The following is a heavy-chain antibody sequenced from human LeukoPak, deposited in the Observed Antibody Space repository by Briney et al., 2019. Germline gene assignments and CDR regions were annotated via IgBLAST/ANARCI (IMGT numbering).Heavy chain of an antibody. CDR1: GYTFTGYY. CDR2: INPNSGGT. V-gene: IGHV1-2*02. CDR3: ARDLRYYYDSSGEPSCFDP. D-gene: IGHD3-22*01. Sequence: ASVKVSCKASGYTFTGYYMHWVRQAPGQGLEWMGWINPNSGGTNYAQKFQGRVTMTRDTSISTAYMELSRLRSDDTAVYYCARDLRYYYDSSGEPSCFDPWGQGTLVTVSS. J-gene: IGHJ5*02.